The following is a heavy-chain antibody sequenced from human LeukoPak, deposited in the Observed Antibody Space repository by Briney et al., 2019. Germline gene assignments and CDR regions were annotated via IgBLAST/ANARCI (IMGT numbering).Heavy chain of an antibody. D-gene: IGHD3-10*01. CDR3: ARGQIGGSGSYPIS. J-gene: IGHJ5*02. CDR2: INHSGST. CDR1: GGSFSGYY. V-gene: IGHV4-34*01. Sequence: SETLSLTCAVYGGSFSGYYWSWIRQPPGKGLEWIGEINHSGSTNYNPSLKSRVTISEDTSKNQFSLKLSSVTAADTAVYYCARGQIGGSGSYPISWGQGTLVTVSS.